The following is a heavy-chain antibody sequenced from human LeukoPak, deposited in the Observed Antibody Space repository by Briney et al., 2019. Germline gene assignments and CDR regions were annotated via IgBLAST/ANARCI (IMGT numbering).Heavy chain of an antibody. CDR3: ARDYGDYYYFDY. Sequence: ASVKVSCKASGYTFTGYYMHWVRQAPGQGLEWMGWINPNSGGTNYAQKFQGRVTMTRDTSISTAYMELSRLRSDDTAVYYCARDYGDYYYFDYWGQGTLVTVYS. V-gene: IGHV1-2*02. CDR1: GYTFTGYY. D-gene: IGHD4-17*01. J-gene: IGHJ4*02. CDR2: INPNSGGT.